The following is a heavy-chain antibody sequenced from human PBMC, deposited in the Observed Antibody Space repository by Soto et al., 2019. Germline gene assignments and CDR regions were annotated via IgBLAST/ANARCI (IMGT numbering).Heavy chain of an antibody. V-gene: IGHV3-30*18. J-gene: IGHJ4*02. CDR1: GFSLSSYG. D-gene: IGHD3-22*01. CDR2: ISYYGSNK. Sequence: GSLRLSCAASGFSLSSYGMHWVRPAPGKGLEWVAVISYYGSNKYYADSVKGRFTISRDNSKNTLYLQMNSLRAEDTAVYYWAKIIGDSSGYSDYWGQGTLVTVSS. CDR3: AKIIGDSSGYSDY.